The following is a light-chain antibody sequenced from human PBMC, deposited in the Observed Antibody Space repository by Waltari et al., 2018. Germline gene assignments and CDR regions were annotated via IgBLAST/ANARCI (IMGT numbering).Light chain of an antibody. V-gene: IGKV1-33*01. CDR3: QQYQNLPS. CDR2: DAS. Sequence: DIQMTQSPSPLSASVGARLTITCQAKQEIENCVNWYQQKPGTAPKLLIYDASNLATGVPSRFSGSGSETDFTFTIASLQPEDIATYFCQQYQNLPSFGPGTRGDLK. CDR1: QEIENC. J-gene: IGKJ3*01.